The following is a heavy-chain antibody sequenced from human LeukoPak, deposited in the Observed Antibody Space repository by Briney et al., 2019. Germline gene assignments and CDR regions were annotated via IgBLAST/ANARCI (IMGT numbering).Heavy chain of an antibody. D-gene: IGHD5-18*01. CDR1: GGSISSYY. J-gene: IGHJ6*02. Sequence: SETLSLTCTVSGGSISSYYWSWIRQPPGKGLEWIGYIYYSGSTNYNPSLKSRVTISLDTSKNQFSLKLSSVTAADTAVYYCARTSGYYYGSNKYYYGMDVWGPGTTVTVSS. CDR2: IYYSGST. V-gene: IGHV4-59*01. CDR3: ARTSGYYYGSNKYYYGMDV.